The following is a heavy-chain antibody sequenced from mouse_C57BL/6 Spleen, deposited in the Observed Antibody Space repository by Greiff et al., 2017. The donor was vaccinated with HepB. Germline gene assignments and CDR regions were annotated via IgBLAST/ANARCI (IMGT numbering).Heavy chain of an antibody. CDR2: ISSGSSTI. V-gene: IGHV5-17*01. D-gene: IGHD1-3*01. Sequence: EVQVVESGGGLVKPGGSLKLSCAASGFTFSDYGMHWVRQAPEKGLEWVAYISSGSSTIYYADTVKGRFTISRDNAKNTLFLQMTSLRSEDTAMYYCAKWRYFDVWGTGTTVTVSS. CDR1: GFTFSDYG. J-gene: IGHJ1*03. CDR3: AKWRYFDV.